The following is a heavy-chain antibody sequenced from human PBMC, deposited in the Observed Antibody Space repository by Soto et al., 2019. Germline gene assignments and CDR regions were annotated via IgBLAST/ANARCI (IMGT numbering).Heavy chain of an antibody. CDR2: INAGNGNT. D-gene: IGHD2-2*01. CDR1: GYTFSNYA. Sequence: ASVKVSCKASGYTFSNYAIHWVRQAPGERLEWMGWINAGNGNTKYSQNLQGRVAITRDTSASTAYVELSSLRSEDTAVYYCARVYCSTPTCYGYYAMDVWGQGPTVTV. V-gene: IGHV1-3*01. J-gene: IGHJ6*02. CDR3: ARVYCSTPTCYGYYAMDV.